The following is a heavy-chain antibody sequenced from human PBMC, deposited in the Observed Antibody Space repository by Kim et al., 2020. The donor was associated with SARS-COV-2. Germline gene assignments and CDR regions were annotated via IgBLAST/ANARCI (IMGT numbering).Heavy chain of an antibody. CDR2: ISYRGTT. CDR3: ARHWQMRLRLPFDF. CDR1: GGSISSNSYY. V-gene: IGHV4-39*01. Sequence: SETLSLTCTVSGGSISSNSYYWGWVRQPPGKGLEWIGIISYRGTTFYTPSLRSRVTISVDTSKNQFSLHLTSVSAADTAVYYCARHWQMRLRLPFDFCG. D-gene: IGHD5-12*01. J-gene: IGHJ4*01.